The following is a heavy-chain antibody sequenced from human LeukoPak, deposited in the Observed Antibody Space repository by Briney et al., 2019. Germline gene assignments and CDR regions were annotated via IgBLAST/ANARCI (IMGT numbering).Heavy chain of an antibody. Sequence: PGGSLRLSCAASGFTFSDYYMSWIRQAPGKGLEWVSYISSSGSTIYYADSVKGRFTISRDNAKNLLYLQMNSLRAEDTAVYYCARKDYDSSGYPKIDYWGQGTLVTVSS. CDR2: ISSSGSTI. CDR1: GFTFSDYY. J-gene: IGHJ4*02. V-gene: IGHV3-11*04. CDR3: ARKDYDSSGYPKIDY. D-gene: IGHD3-22*01.